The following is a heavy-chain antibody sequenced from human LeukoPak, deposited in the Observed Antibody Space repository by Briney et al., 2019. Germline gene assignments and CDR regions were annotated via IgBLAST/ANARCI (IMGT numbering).Heavy chain of an antibody. Sequence: GGSLRLSCAASGFTFSSYSMNWVRQAPGKGLEWVSYISSSSSTIYYADSVRGRFTISRDNAKNSLYLQMNSLRDEDTAVYYCARDGGKYYDILTGYYISNYYYYMDVWGKGTTVTVSS. CDR2: ISSSSSTI. CDR3: ARDGGKYYDILTGYYISNYYYYMDV. CDR1: GFTFSSYS. J-gene: IGHJ6*03. V-gene: IGHV3-48*02. D-gene: IGHD3-9*01.